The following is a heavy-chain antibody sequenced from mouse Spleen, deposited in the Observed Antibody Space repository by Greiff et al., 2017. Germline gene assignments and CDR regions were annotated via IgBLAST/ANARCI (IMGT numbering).Heavy chain of an antibody. CDR3: TREGSLLRLFDY. CDR2: ISSGGSYT. Sequence: EVKLMESGGGLVKPGGSLKLSCAASGFTFSSYTMSWVRQTPEKRLEWVATISSGGSYTYYPDSVKGRFTISRDNAKNTLYLQMSSLKSEDTAMYYCTREGSLLRLFDYWGQGTTLTVSS. V-gene: IGHV5-6-4*01. D-gene: IGHD1-2*01. J-gene: IGHJ2*01. CDR1: GFTFSSYT.